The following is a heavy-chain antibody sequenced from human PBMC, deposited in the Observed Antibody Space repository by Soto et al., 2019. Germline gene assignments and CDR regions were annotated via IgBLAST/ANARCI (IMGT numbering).Heavy chain of an antibody. CDR1: GYTFPSYA. CDR2: ISAYNGNT. CDR3: ARDRGGRSYGGNDY. Sequence: GGSVHVSYKPSGYTFPSYAISWVRQAPGQGLEWMGWISAYNGNTNYAQKLQGRVTMTTDTSTSKAYMELRSLRSDDTAVYYCARDRGGRSYGGNDYWGQGTLVTFSS. V-gene: IGHV1-18*01. J-gene: IGHJ4*02. D-gene: IGHD1-26*01.